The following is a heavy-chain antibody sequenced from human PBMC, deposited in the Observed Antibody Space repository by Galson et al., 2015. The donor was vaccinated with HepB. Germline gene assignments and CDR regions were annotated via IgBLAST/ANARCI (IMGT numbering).Heavy chain of an antibody. CDR1: GDSVSSNSAA. CDR3: ARASGDRGEYYFDY. J-gene: IGHJ4*02. D-gene: IGHD3-10*01. Sequence: CAISGDSVSSNSAAWNWIRQSPSRGLEWLGRTYYRSKWYNDYAVSVKSRITINPDTSKNQFSLQLNSVTPEDTAVCYCARASGDRGEYYFDYWGQGTLVTVSS. CDR2: TYYRSKWYN. V-gene: IGHV6-1*01.